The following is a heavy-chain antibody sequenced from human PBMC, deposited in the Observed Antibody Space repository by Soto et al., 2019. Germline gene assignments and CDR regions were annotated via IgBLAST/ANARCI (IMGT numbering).Heavy chain of an antibody. CDR1: GFTFSNYA. Sequence: GGSLRLSCAASGFTFSNYAMSWVRQVTGKGLEWVSIISGIGDSIYYIDSVKGRFTVSRDNPKNTLYLQMNSLRAEDTAVYFCARESNHLLGYWPNVRCYNDYWGQGALVTVSS. CDR2: ISGIGDSI. CDR3: ARESNHLLGYWPNVRCYNDY. J-gene: IGHJ4*02. D-gene: IGHD2-8*01. V-gene: IGHV3-23*01.